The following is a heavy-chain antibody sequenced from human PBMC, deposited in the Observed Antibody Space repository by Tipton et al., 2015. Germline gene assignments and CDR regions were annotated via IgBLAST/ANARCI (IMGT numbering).Heavy chain of an antibody. J-gene: IGHJ4*02. CDR1: GGSITTAYW. D-gene: IGHD3-16*01. V-gene: IGHV4-4*02. CDR3: ARGVGGIFEY. Sequence: NPSLTCAVSGGSITTAYWWRWVRQPPGEGLEYIGEIYHSGSTDYNPSLRGRVTISVDKSNNQFSLRLKSVTAADTAVYYCARGVGGIFEYWGQGALVTVSS. CDR2: IYHSGST.